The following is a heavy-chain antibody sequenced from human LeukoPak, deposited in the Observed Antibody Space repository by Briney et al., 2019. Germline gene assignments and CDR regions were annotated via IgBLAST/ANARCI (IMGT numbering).Heavy chain of an antibody. J-gene: IGHJ6*02. Sequence: QPGRSLRLSCAASGFTFSSYAMHWVRQAPGKGLEWVAVISYDGSNKYYADSVKGRFTISRDNSKNTLYLQMNSLRAEDTAVYYCARDRGDKNYYYYGMDVWGQGTTVTVSS. CDR2: ISYDGSNK. V-gene: IGHV3-30-3*01. CDR1: GFTFSSYA. CDR3: ARDRGDKNYYYYGMDV.